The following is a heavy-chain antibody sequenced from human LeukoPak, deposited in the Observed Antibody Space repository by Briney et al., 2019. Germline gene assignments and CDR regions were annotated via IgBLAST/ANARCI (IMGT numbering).Heavy chain of an antibody. V-gene: IGHV1-18*01. CDR1: GYTFTSYG. Sequence: ASVKVSCKASGYTFTSYGISWVRQAPGQGLEWMGWISAYNGNTNYAQKFQGRVTMTRNTSISTAYMELSSLRSEDTAVYYCASSYVWGSYRGYYFDYWGQGTLVTVSS. D-gene: IGHD3-16*02. CDR2: ISAYNGNT. J-gene: IGHJ4*02. CDR3: ASSYVWGSYRGYYFDY.